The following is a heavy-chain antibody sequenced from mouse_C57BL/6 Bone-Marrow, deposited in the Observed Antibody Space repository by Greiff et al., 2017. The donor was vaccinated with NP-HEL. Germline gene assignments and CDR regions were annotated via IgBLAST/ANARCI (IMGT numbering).Heavy chain of an antibody. CDR1: GFTFSDFY. D-gene: IGHD2-1*01. CDR2: SRNKANDYTT. V-gene: IGHV7-1*01. Sequence: EVQRVESGGGLVQSGRSLRLSCATSGFTFSDFYMEWVRQAPGKGLEWIAASRNKANDYTTEYSASVKGRFIVARDTSQSILYLQMNALRAEDTAIYYCARDANYGNYAWFAYWGQGTLVTVSA. CDR3: ARDANYGNYAWFAY. J-gene: IGHJ3*01.